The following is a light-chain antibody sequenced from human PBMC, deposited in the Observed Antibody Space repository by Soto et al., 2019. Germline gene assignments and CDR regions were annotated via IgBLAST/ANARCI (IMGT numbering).Light chain of an antibody. V-gene: IGKV1-5*01. CDR3: QQYNSSRM. CDR1: QSISSW. CDR2: DAS. J-gene: IGKJ1*01. Sequence: DIQMTQSPSTLSASVGDRVTITCRASQSISSWLAWYQQKPGKAPKLLIYDASSLESGVPSRFSGSGSGTEFTLTISSLQPDDFATYYCQQYNSSRMFGEGTKVEI.